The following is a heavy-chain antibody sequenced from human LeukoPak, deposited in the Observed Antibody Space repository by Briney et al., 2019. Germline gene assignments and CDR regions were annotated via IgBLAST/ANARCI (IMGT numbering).Heavy chain of an antibody. V-gene: IGHV1-8*01. Sequence: ASVKVSCKASGYTFTSYDINWVRQATGQGLEWMGWKSPNSGNTGYAQKFQGRVTMTRSTSMSTAYMGLSSLKSEDTAVYYCTRGPPNWGYDYWGQGTLVTVSS. D-gene: IGHD7-27*01. CDR3: TRGPPNWGYDY. CDR1: GYTFTSYD. J-gene: IGHJ4*02. CDR2: KSPNSGNT.